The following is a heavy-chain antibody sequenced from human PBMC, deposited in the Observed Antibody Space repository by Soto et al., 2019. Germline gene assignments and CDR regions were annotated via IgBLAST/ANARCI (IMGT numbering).Heavy chain of an antibody. V-gene: IGHV3-30*18. CDR2: ISYHGSDK. D-gene: IGHD4-17*01. J-gene: IGHJ4*02. CDR3: AKDHLTTTVTTVGY. Sequence: QVQLVESGGGVVQPGRSLRLSCAASGFTFSNYGMHWVRQAPGKGLEWVAVISYHGSDKYYADSVKGRFTISRDKSKNTLYLQMDSLRAEDTAVYYCAKDHLTTTVTTVGYWGQGTRVTVSS. CDR1: GFTFSNYG.